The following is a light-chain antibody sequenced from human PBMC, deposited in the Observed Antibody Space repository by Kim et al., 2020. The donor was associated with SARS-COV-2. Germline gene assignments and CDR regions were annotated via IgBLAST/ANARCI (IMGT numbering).Light chain of an antibody. CDR1: VLAKKY. V-gene: IGLV3-27*01. J-gene: IGLJ2*01. CDR3: YSAAGNNVV. Sequence: SELTQPSSVSVSPGQTVRITCSGDVLAKKYARGFQQKPGQAPVLVIYKDSERPSGIPERFSGSSSGTTVTLTISGAQVEDEADYYCYSAAGNNVVFGGGTQLTVL. CDR2: KDS.